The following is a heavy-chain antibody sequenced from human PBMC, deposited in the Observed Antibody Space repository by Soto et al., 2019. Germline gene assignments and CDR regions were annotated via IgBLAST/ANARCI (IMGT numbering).Heavy chain of an antibody. Sequence: GASVKVSCKASGYTFTSYYMHWVRQAPGQGLEWMGIINPSGGSTSYAQKFQGRVTMTRDTSTSTVYMELSSLRSEDTAVCYCARVKRITMVREYYYYGMDVWGQGTTVTVSS. D-gene: IGHD3-10*01. CDR2: INPSGGST. CDR3: ARVKRITMVREYYYYGMDV. V-gene: IGHV1-46*03. J-gene: IGHJ6*02. CDR1: GYTFTSYY.